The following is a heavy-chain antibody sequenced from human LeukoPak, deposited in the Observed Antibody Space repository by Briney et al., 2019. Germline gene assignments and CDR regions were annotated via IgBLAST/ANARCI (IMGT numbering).Heavy chain of an antibody. D-gene: IGHD1-14*01. CDR1: GYTFTDYY. CDR3: ASAPETSLRVFGY. J-gene: IGHJ4*02. V-gene: IGHV1-2*02. Sequence: GASVKVSCKASGYTFTDYYIHWVRQAPGQGLEWMGWINPDNTGTIYAQKFQDRVAMTIDTSNSAAYMELSRLRSDDTAVYYCASAPETSLRVFGYWGQGTLVTVSS. CDR2: INPDNTGT.